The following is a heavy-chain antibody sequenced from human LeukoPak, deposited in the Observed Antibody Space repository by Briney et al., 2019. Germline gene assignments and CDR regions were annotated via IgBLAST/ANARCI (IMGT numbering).Heavy chain of an antibody. Sequence: GRSLRLSCAASEFTFDDYAMHWVRQAPGKGLEWVSGISWNSGSIGYADSVKGRFTISRDNAKNSLYLQMNSLRAEDTAVYYCARVWGLVWFGDPSGRRFDPWGQGTLVTVSS. V-gene: IGHV3-9*01. CDR1: EFTFDDYA. CDR3: ARVWGLVWFGDPSGRRFDP. CDR2: ISWNSGSI. D-gene: IGHD3-10*01. J-gene: IGHJ5*02.